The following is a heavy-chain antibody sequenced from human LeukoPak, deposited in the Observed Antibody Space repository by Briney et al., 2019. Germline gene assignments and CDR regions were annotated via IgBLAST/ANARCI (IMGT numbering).Heavy chain of an antibody. J-gene: IGHJ4*02. CDR1: GFTFSSYS. V-gene: IGHV3-21*01. CDR3: ARDPSYYDSSGYYYFDY. D-gene: IGHD3-22*01. Sequence: GGSLRLSSAASGFTFSSYSMNWVRQAPGKGLEWVSSISSSSSYIYYADSVKGRFTISRDNAKNSLYLQMNSLRAEDTAVYYCARDPSYYDSSGYYYFDYWGQGTLVTVSS. CDR2: ISSSSSYI.